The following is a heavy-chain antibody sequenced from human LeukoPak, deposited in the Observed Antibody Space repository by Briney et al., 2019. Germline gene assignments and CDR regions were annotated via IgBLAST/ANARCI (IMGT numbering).Heavy chain of an antibody. V-gene: IGHV3-7*04. Sequence: PGGSLRLSCAASGFTFSNYWMSGVRQAPGKGLEWVANIKQEGSETYYVDSVKGRFTISRDNAESLIYLQMNSLRDEDTAVYYCARGYCDSTMCYAGAFDIWGQGTMVTVSA. D-gene: IGHD2-2*01. CDR3: ARGYCDSTMCYAGAFDI. CDR2: IKQEGSET. CDR1: GFTFSNYW. J-gene: IGHJ3*02.